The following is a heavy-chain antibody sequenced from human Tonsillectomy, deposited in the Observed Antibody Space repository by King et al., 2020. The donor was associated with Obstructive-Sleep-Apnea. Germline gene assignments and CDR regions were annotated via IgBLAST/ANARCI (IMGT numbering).Heavy chain of an antibody. CDR1: GYRFNDFG. Sequence: QLVQSGPEVKKPGASVQVSCYPSGYRFNDFGMHWVRQAPGQRPEWMGFINAANGDTRYSQNFQGRVTIRRDTSANRDYMELRSLRSEDTAVYYCARGQGADSWIIDYWGQGALVTISS. D-gene: IGHD6-13*01. CDR2: INAANGDT. V-gene: IGHV1-3*01. J-gene: IGHJ4*02. CDR3: ARGQGADSWIIDY.